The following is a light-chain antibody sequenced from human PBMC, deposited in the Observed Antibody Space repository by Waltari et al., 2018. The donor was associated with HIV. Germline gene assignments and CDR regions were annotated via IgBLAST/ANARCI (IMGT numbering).Light chain of an antibody. CDR1: SSDVGGHKY. CDR2: EVS. J-gene: IGLJ2*01. CDR3: SSYAGSTVI. V-gene: IGLV2-8*01. Sequence: QSALTQPPSASGSPGQSVTISCTGTSSDVGGHKYVSWYQQHPGKAPKLIIYEVSKRPSGVPDRFSGSKSGNTASLTVSGLQADDEADFYCSSYAGSTVIIGGGTKLTVL.